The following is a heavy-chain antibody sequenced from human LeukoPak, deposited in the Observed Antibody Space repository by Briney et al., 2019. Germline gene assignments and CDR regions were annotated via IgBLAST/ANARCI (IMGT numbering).Heavy chain of an antibody. D-gene: IGHD2-15*01. V-gene: IGHV3-30*03. CDR3: MTVVVVIETSVY. CDR2: ISYDESNK. J-gene: IGHJ4*02. Sequence: SGGSLRLSCAASGFTFSNFHMRWVRQAPGKGLEWVAFISYDESNKYYADSVKGRFTVSRDNSKNTLFLQMNSLTTEDTALYYCMTVVVVIETSVYWGQGTLVTVSS. CDR1: GFTFSNFH.